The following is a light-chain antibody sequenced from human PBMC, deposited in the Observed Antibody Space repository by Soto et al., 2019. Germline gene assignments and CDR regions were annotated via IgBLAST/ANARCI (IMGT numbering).Light chain of an antibody. CDR2: EVS. Sequence: QSVLTQPPSASGSPVQSVTISCTGTSSDVGGYNYVSWYQQHPGKVPKLIIYEVSKRPSGVPDRFSGSKSGNTASLTVSGLQAEDEADYYCSSYVGSDNFVFGTGTKVTVL. J-gene: IGLJ1*01. CDR1: SSDVGGYNY. CDR3: SSYVGSDNFV. V-gene: IGLV2-8*01.